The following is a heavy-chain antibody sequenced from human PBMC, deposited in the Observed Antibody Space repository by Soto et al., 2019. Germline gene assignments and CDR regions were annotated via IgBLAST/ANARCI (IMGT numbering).Heavy chain of an antibody. Sequence: PSETLSLTCTVSGGSISSYYWSWIRQPPGKGLEWIGYIYYSGSTNYNPSLKSRVTISVDTSKNQFSLKLSSVAAADTAVYYCARGVPDSGYDFYMDVWGKGTTVTVSS. V-gene: IGHV4-59*01. CDR2: IYYSGST. J-gene: IGHJ6*03. D-gene: IGHD5-12*01. CDR3: ARGVPDSGYDFYMDV. CDR1: GGSISSYY.